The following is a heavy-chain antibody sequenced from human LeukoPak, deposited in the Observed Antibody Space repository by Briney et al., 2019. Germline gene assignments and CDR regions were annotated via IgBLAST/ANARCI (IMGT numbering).Heavy chain of an antibody. V-gene: IGHV1-69*13. D-gene: IGHD3-10*01. J-gene: IGHJ3*02. CDR2: IIPIFGTA. CDR1: GYTFTRHY. CDR3: ATGRITNAFDI. Sequence: GASVKVSCKASGYTFTRHYMNWVRQAPGQGLEWMGGIIPIFGTANYAQKFQGRVTITADESTSTAYMELSSLRSEDTAVYYCATGRITNAFDIWGQGTMVTVSS.